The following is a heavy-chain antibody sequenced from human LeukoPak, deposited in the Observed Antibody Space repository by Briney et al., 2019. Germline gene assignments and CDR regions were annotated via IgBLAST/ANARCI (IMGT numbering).Heavy chain of an antibody. J-gene: IGHJ4*02. D-gene: IGHD1-26*01. CDR1: GFTFSSYS. Sequence: GGSPRLSCAASGFTFSSYSMNWVRQAPGKGLEWVSSISFSSSYIYYADSVKGRFTISRDNAKNSLYLQMNSLRAEDTAVYYCASWSGSPRYYFDYWGQGTLVTVSS. CDR2: ISFSSSYI. V-gene: IGHV3-21*01. CDR3: ASWSGSPRYYFDY.